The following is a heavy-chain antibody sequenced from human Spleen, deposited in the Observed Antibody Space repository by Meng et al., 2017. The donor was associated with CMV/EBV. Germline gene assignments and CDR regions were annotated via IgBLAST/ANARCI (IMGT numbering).Heavy chain of an antibody. Sequence: SVKVSCKASGDTFINNAISWVRQAPGQGLEWMGGIIPILGIANYAQKFQGRVTITADKSTSTAYMELSSLRSEDTAVYYCAVFVVAGTIYYYGMDVWGQGTTVTVSS. D-gene: IGHD6-19*01. CDR3: AVFVVAGTIYYYGMDV. CDR1: GDTFINNA. J-gene: IGHJ6*02. V-gene: IGHV1-69*10. CDR2: IIPILGIA.